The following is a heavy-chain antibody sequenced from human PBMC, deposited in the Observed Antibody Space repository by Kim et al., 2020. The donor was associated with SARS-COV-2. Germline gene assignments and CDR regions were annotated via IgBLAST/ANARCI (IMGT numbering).Heavy chain of an antibody. Sequence: TIKYADSVKGRFTISRDKAKHSLYLQMNSLRAEDTAVYYCARDRLYAFDYWGQGTLVTVSS. V-gene: IGHV3-48*01. D-gene: IGHD2-2*02. CDR2: TI. CDR3: ARDRLYAFDY. J-gene: IGHJ4*02.